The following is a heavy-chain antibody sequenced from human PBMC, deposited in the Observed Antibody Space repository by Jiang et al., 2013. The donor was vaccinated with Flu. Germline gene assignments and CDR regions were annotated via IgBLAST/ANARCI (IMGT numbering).Heavy chain of an antibody. Sequence: GPGLVKPSETLSLTCTVSGGSISSSYWSWIRQPPGKGLEWIGHIFYGGSPHYNPSLKSRATISVDTSKNQFSLKVSSVTAADTAVYYCARAGYSKFDYWGQGTLVTVSS. D-gene: IGHD4-11*01. CDR1: GGSISSSY. J-gene: IGHJ4*02. CDR2: IFYGGSP. CDR3: ARAGYSKFDY. V-gene: IGHV4-59*08.